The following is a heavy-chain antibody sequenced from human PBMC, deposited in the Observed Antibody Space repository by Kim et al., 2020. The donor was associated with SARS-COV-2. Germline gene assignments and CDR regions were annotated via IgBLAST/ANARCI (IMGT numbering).Heavy chain of an antibody. Sequence: SETLSLTCAVYGGSFSGYYWSWIRQPPGKGLEWIGEINHSGSTNYNPSLKSRVTISVDTSKNQFSLKLSSVTAADTAVYYCARGGVGRLTGTRKYFQHWGQGTLVTVSS. CDR2: INHSGST. J-gene: IGHJ1*01. V-gene: IGHV4-34*01. CDR3: ARGGVGRLTGTRKYFQH. D-gene: IGHD1-1*01. CDR1: GGSFSGYY.